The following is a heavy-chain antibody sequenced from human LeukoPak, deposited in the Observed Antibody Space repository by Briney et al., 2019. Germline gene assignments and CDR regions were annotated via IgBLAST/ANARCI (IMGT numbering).Heavy chain of an antibody. J-gene: IGHJ4*02. D-gene: IGHD5-18*01. V-gene: IGHV3-9*01. CDR3: AKGAGGYSFGYPPHYFDY. Sequence: GGSLRLSCAASGFTFSSYAMSWVRQAPGKGLEWVSGISWNSGSIGYADSVKGRFTISRDNAKNSLNLQMNSLRVEDTALYYCAKGAGGYSFGYPPHYFDYWGQGTLVTVSS. CDR2: ISWNSGSI. CDR1: GFTFSSYA.